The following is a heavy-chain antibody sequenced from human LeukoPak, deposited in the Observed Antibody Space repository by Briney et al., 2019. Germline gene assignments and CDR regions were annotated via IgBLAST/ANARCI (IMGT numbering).Heavy chain of an antibody. V-gene: IGHV3-48*03. Sequence: GGSLRLSCAASGFTFSSYEMNWVRQAPGKGLEWVSYISSSGSTIYYADSVKGRFTISRDNAKNSLYLQMNSLRAKDTAVYYCARIASYYYDSSGSERDYWGQGTLVTVSS. J-gene: IGHJ4*02. CDR3: ARIASYYYDSSGSERDY. D-gene: IGHD3-22*01. CDR2: ISSSGSTI. CDR1: GFTFSSYE.